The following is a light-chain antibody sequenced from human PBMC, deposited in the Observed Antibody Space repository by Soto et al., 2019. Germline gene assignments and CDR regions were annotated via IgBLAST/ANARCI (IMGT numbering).Light chain of an antibody. V-gene: IGKV1-5*01. J-gene: IGKJ2*01. CDR1: QSISSW. CDR2: HAS. CDR3: QHYDSFPLT. Sequence: DIQMTQSPSTLSASVGDRVTITCRASQSISSWLAWYQQKPGIAPKLLIYHASNLDSGVPSRFSGSGYGTEFTLTISSLQPDDFETYYCQHYDSFPLTFGQGAKLEIK.